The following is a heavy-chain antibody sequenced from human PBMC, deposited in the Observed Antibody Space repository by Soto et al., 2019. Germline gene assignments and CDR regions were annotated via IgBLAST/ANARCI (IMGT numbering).Heavy chain of an antibody. D-gene: IGHD2-2*01. CDR3: ARDLVVVPHGMDV. V-gene: IGHV3-33*01. CDR1: GFTFSSYG. J-gene: IGHJ6*02. Sequence: PGGSPRLSCAASGFTFSSYGMHWVRQAPGKGLEWVAVIWYDGSNKYYADSVKGRFTISRDNSKNTLYLQMNSLRAEDTAVYYCARDLVVVPHGMDVWGQGTTVTVSS. CDR2: IWYDGSNK.